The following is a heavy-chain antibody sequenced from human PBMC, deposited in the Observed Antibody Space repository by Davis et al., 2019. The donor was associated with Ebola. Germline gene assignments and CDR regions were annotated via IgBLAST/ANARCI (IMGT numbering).Heavy chain of an antibody. Sequence: PGGSLRLSCAASGFTFSDYYMSWIRQAPGKGLEWVANIKQDGSEKYYVDSVKGRFTISRDNAKNSLYLQMNSLRAEDTAVYYCARDRDPGVAWGYWGQGTLVTVSS. CDR3: ARDRDPGVAWGY. J-gene: IGHJ4*02. CDR1: GFTFSDYY. D-gene: IGHD3-3*01. CDR2: IKQDGSEK. V-gene: IGHV3-7*01.